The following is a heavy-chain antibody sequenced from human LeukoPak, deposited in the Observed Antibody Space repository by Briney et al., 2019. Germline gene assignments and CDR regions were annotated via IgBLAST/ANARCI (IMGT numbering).Heavy chain of an antibody. V-gene: IGHV4-34*01. CDR1: GGSFSGYY. Sequence: SETLSLTCAVYGGSFSGYYWSWIRQPPGKGLEWIGEINHSGSTNYNPSLKSRVTISVDTSKNQFSLKLSSVTAADTAVYYCARGRGVDPWGQGTLVTVSS. CDR2: INHSGST. D-gene: IGHD3-10*01. J-gene: IGHJ5*02. CDR3: ARGRGVDP.